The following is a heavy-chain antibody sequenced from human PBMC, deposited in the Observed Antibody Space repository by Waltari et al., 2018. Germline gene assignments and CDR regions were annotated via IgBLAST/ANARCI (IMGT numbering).Heavy chain of an antibody. CDR3: ARRYISSRFDWFDP. D-gene: IGHD3-3*02. CDR1: GFTFSSYW. Sequence: EVQLVESGGGLVQPGGSLRLSCAASGFTFSSYWMSWVRQAPGKGLEWVANIKQDGSGKYYVDSVKGRFTISRDNAKNSLYLQMNSLRAEDTAVYYCARRYISSRFDWFDPWGQGTLVTVSS. CDR2: IKQDGSGK. V-gene: IGHV3-7*01. J-gene: IGHJ5*02.